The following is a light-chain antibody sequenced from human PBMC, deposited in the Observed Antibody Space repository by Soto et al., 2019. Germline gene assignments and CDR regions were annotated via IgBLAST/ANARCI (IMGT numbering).Light chain of an antibody. V-gene: IGKV1-39*01. CDR1: QSISIY. CDR2: GAS. J-gene: IGKJ5*01. Sequence: IQMTQSPSSLSASVGDRFTITCRASQSISIYLNWYQLKPGKAPNLXXXGASYLKSGVPTRFSGSGSGTDFTLTISSLQTEDFAIYYCQQTYTTPEITFGQGTRLEIK. CDR3: QQTYTTPEIT.